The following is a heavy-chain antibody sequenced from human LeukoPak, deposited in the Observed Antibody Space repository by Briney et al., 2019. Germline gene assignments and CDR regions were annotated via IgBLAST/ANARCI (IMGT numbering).Heavy chain of an antibody. Sequence: GASVKVSCKVSGYTLTELSMHWVRQAPGKGLEWMGGFDPEDGETIYAQKLQGRVTMTTDTSTSTAYMELRSLRSDDTAVYYCARAYSSGWYEDYWGQGTLVTVSS. CDR1: GYTLTELS. D-gene: IGHD6-19*01. J-gene: IGHJ4*02. CDR2: FDPEDGET. V-gene: IGHV1-24*01. CDR3: ARAYSSGWYEDY.